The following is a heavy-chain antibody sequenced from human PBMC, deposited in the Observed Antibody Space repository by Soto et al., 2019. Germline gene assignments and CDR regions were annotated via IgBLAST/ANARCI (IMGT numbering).Heavy chain of an antibody. CDR3: ARGPF. J-gene: IGHJ4*02. CDR1: GFTFSDQW. D-gene: IGHD3-3*02. V-gene: IGHV3-7*01. CDR2: INPDGSAK. Sequence: ESLKISCAASGFTFSDQWMSWVRQAPGKGLEWVANINPDGSAKSHVDSVEGRFTISRDNAKNSLYLQMNTLRVEDTAVYYCARGPFWGQGTLVTVSS.